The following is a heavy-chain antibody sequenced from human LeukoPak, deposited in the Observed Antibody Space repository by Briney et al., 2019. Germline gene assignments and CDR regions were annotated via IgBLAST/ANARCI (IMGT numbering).Heavy chain of an antibody. D-gene: IGHD2-15*01. CDR1: GFSFSSYG. CDR2: IPYDGSNT. J-gene: IGHJ1*01. Sequence: GSLRLSCAASGFSFSSYGMHWVRQAPGKGLEWVAVIPYDGSNTYYADSVKGRFTISRDNSKNTLYLQMNSLRVEDTAVYYCARSHCSGGSCREYFQHWGQGTLVTVSS. CDR3: ARSHCSGGSCREYFQH. V-gene: IGHV3-30*03.